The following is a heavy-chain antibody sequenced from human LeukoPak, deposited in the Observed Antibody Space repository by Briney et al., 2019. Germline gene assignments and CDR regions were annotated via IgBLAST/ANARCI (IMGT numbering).Heavy chain of an antibody. J-gene: IGHJ4*02. CDR2: ISVYNGNT. Sequence: ASVKVSCKASGYTFTSYGISWVRQAPGQGLEWMGWISVYNGNTNYAQKFQGRVAMTTDTSTSTAYMELRGLRSDDTAIYYCARSHRYYGSGSYSTIDSWGQGTLVTVSS. V-gene: IGHV1-18*04. CDR3: ARSHRYYGSGSYSTIDS. CDR1: GYTFTSYG. D-gene: IGHD3-10*01.